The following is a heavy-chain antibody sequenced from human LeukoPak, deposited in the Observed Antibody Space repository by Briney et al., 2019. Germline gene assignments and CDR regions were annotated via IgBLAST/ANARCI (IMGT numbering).Heavy chain of an antibody. CDR2: TSGDGITT. Sequence: GGSLRLPCSASGFTFHNYAIHWVRQAPGKGLEWVSLTSGDGITTYFADSVKGRFTISRDNSKSSLFLQMNSLRTEDTALYYCARDHVYGGADYWGQGTLVTVSS. D-gene: IGHD5/OR15-5a*01. J-gene: IGHJ4*02. V-gene: IGHV3-43*02. CDR3: ARDHVYGGADY. CDR1: GFTFHNYA.